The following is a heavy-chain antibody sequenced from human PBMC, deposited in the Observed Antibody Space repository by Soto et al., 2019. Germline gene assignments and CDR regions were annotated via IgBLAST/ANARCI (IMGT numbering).Heavy chain of an antibody. Sequence: GGSLRLSCAASGFTVSTNYMTWVRQAPGKGLEWVSVIYSGGYTFYADSVKGRFTIPRDNSKNTVYLQMNNLRAEDTAVYYCARSRGVVDYDSSGYPLGYWGQGTLVTVSS. D-gene: IGHD3-22*01. J-gene: IGHJ4*02. CDR2: IYSGGYT. CDR1: GFTVSTNY. CDR3: ARSRGVVDYDSSGYPLGY. V-gene: IGHV3-53*01.